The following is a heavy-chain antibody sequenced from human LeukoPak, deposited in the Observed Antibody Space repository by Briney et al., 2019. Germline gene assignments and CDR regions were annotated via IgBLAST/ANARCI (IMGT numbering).Heavy chain of an antibody. D-gene: IGHD3-3*01. Sequence: PGGSLRLSCAASGFTVTSNYMSWVRQAPGKGLEWVSVIYSGGSTYYTDSVKGRFTISRDNSKNMLYLQMNSLRVEDTAVYYCSSLFRLGYWGQGTLVTVSS. CDR3: SSLFRLGY. CDR2: IYSGGST. V-gene: IGHV3-53*01. J-gene: IGHJ4*02. CDR1: GFTVTSNY.